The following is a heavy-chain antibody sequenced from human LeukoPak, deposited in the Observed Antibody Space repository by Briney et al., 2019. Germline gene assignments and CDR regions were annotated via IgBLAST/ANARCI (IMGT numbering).Heavy chain of an antibody. CDR1: GFTFSNSA. Sequence: GRSLRLSCAASGFTFSNSAIHWVRQAPGKGLEWVAVISYDGSNKHYADSVKGRFTISRDNSKNTVSLQMNSLRAEDTAVYYCARDQPLWFGGYYYGMDVWGQGTTVTVSS. CDR3: ARDQPLWFGGYYYGMDV. V-gene: IGHV3-30-3*01. CDR2: ISYDGSNK. J-gene: IGHJ6*02. D-gene: IGHD3-10*01.